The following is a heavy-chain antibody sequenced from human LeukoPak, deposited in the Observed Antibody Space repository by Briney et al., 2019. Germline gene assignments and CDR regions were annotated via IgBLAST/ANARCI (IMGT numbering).Heavy chain of an antibody. CDR1: GGTFSSYA. CDR3: ARDGPSHFLSSSAIDYYYYYGMDV. CDR2: IIPILGIA. Sequence: GASVKVSCKASGGTFSSYAIGWVRQAPGQGLEWMGRIIPILGIANYAQKFQGRVTITADKSTSTAYMELSSLRSEDTAVYYCARDGPSHFLSSSAIDYYYYYGMDVWGQGTTVTVSS. D-gene: IGHD2-2*02. V-gene: IGHV1-69*04. J-gene: IGHJ6*02.